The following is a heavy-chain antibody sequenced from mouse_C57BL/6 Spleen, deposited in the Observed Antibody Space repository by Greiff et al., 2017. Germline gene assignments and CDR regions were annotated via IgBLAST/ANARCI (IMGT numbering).Heavy chain of an antibody. V-gene: IGHV2-2*01. CDR2: IWSGGST. CDR1: GFSLTSYG. CDR3: ARKADYYGSSRDWFAY. Sequence: QVQLKESGPGLVQPSQRLSITCTVSGFSLTSYGVHWVRQSPGKGLEWLGVIWSGGSTDYNAAFISRLSISKDNSKSQVFFKMNSLQADDTAIYYCARKADYYGSSRDWFAYWGQGTLVTVSA. J-gene: IGHJ3*01. D-gene: IGHD1-1*01.